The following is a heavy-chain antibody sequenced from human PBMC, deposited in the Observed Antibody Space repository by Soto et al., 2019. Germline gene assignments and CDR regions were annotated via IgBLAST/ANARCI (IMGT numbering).Heavy chain of an antibody. Sequence: SETLSLTCAVYGGSFSGYYWSWIRQPPGKGLEWIGEINHSGSTNYNPSLNSRVTISVDTSKNQFSLKLSSVTAADSAVYYCARAYGSGSYPQQNPYSYAMDVWGQGTTVTVSS. CDR2: INHSGST. V-gene: IGHV4-34*01. J-gene: IGHJ6*02. D-gene: IGHD3-10*01. CDR3: ARAYGSGSYPQQNPYSYAMDV. CDR1: GGSFSGYY.